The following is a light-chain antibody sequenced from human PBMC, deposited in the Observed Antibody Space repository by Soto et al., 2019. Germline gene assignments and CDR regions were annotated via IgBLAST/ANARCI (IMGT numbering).Light chain of an antibody. CDR3: SSYTSSSNTHVI. CDR1: SSDIGGYKH. V-gene: IGLV2-14*01. J-gene: IGLJ2*01. CDR2: EVS. Sequence: QSVLTQPASVSGSLGQSITISCTGSSSDIGGYKHVSWYQQHPGKAPKLMIYEVSNRPSGVSNRLSASKSGNTASLTISGLQAEDEAEYYCSSYTSSSNTHVIFGGGTKLNVL.